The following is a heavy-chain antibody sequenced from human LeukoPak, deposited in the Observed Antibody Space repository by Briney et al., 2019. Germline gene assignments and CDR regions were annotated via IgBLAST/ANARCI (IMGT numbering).Heavy chain of an antibody. V-gene: IGHV3-7*01. CDR3: ARDLSRSFSMIRGLIQHREFDF. CDR2: IKQDGSEK. D-gene: IGHD3-10*01. J-gene: IGHJ4*02. Sequence: GGSLRLSCAASGFTFDDYGMGWVRQAPGKGLEWVANIKQDGSEKYYVDSVKGRFTISKDNAKNSLYLQMNSLRAEDTAVYYCARDLSRSFSMIRGLIQHREFDFWGRGTLVTVSS. CDR1: GFTFDDYG.